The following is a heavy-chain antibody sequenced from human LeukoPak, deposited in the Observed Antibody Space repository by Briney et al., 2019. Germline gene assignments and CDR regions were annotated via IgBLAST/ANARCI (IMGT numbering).Heavy chain of an antibody. D-gene: IGHD1-26*01. CDR3: ARGRVGRLDAFDI. J-gene: IGHJ3*02. V-gene: IGHV4-30-4*08. Sequence: PSETLSLTCTVSGGSISSCDYYWSWIRQPPGKGLEWIGYIYYLGSTYYTPSLNSRLPIQVDTSKNQFPLKLSSVTGADTAVHYCARGRVGRLDAFDIWAQETVVSVFS. CDR2: IYYLGST. CDR1: GGSISSCDYY.